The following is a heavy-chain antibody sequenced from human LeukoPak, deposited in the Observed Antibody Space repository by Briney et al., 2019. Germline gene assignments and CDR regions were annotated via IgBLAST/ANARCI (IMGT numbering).Heavy chain of an antibody. J-gene: IGHJ4*02. V-gene: IGHV4-39*01. D-gene: IGHD6-13*01. Sequence: SETLPLTCTVSGGSISSSSYYWGWIRQPPGKGLEWIGSIYYSGSTYYNPSLKSRVTISVDTSKNQFSLKLSSVTAADTAVYYCARHSYSSSWYPCDYWGQGTLVTVSS. CDR1: GGSISSSSYY. CDR2: IYYSGST. CDR3: ARHSYSSSWYPCDY.